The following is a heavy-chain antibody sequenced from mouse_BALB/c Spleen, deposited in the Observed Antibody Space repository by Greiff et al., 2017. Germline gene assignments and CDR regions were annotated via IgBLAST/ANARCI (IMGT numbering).Heavy chain of an antibody. Sequence: LQQPGSELVRPGASVKLSCKASGYTFTSSWRHWVKQRPGQGLEWIGNIYPGSGSTNYDEKFKSKATLTVDTSSSTAYMQLSSLTSEDSAVYYCTRYDYENYFDYWGQGTTLTVSS. J-gene: IGHJ2*01. D-gene: IGHD2-4*01. CDR3: TRYDYENYFDY. CDR2: IYPGSGST. V-gene: IGHV1S22*01. CDR1: GYTFTSSW.